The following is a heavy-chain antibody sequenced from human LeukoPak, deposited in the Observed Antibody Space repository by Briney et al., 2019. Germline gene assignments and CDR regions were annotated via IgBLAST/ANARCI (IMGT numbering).Heavy chain of an antibody. V-gene: IGHV3-33*06. CDR1: GFIFRSFG. J-gene: IGHJ3*01. CDR3: VKEADFYDGSGLT. Sequence: GRPLRLACAGYGFIFRSFGMHWVRQAPGKGLEWVAHIWHDGGNEYYADSVKGRFTVSRDNSKNTLSLQINSLKDEDTAVYYCVKEADFYDGSGLTWGQGTMVTVSS. CDR2: IWHDGGNE. D-gene: IGHD3-22*01.